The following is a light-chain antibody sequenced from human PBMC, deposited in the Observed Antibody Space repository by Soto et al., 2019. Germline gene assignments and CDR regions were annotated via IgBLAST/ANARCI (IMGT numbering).Light chain of an antibody. J-gene: IGKJ4*01. CDR3: HQSYAPPLP. Sequence: DIQMTQSPSYMSASVGDTLTITCRASENVDKFLNWYQQKPGKAPNLLIYGASTLQGGVPSRFSGSGSGKEFTLTSTNLTPKDFATYSCHQSYAPPLPFGGGP. CDR1: ENVDKF. CDR2: GAS. V-gene: IGKV1-39*01.